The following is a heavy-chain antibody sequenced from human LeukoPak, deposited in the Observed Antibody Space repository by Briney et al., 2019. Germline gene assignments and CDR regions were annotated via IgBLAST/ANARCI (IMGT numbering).Heavy chain of an antibody. Sequence: GGSLRLSCTASRFTFSSYAMSWVRQAPGKGLEWVSSISGSGDITYYADSVKGRFTISRDNSKNTLYLQMNSLRAEDTAVYKCAKDLMITFGGVIGNFDYWGQGTLVTVSS. CDR2: ISGSGDIT. V-gene: IGHV3-23*01. CDR1: RFTFSSYA. J-gene: IGHJ4*02. CDR3: AKDLMITFGGVIGNFDY. D-gene: IGHD3-16*02.